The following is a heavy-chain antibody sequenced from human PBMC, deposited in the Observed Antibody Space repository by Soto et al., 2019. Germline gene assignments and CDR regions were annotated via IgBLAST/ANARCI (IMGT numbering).Heavy chain of an antibody. CDR2: TYYRSKWYN. CDR3: ARDALIAARPGSFFFGPRAIDY. CDR1: GDSVSSNSAA. Sequence: PSQTLSLTCAISGDSVSSNSAAWNWIRQSPSRGLEWLGRTYYRSKWYNDYAVSVKSRITINPDTSKNQFSLQLNSVTPEDTAVYYCARDALIAARPGSFFFGPRAIDYWGQGSLVTVSS. D-gene: IGHD6-6*01. J-gene: IGHJ4*02. V-gene: IGHV6-1*01.